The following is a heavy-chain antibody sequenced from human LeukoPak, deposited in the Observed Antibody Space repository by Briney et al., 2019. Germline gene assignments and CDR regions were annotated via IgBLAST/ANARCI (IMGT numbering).Heavy chain of an antibody. D-gene: IGHD3-3*01. Sequence: ESPKISCKGSGYSFTSYWIGLVRPMPGEGLEGMGTNYPGDSDTRNSLSFQGQVTISADKSISTAYLQWSSLKASDTAMYYCARRITIFGVVTFFDYWGQGTLVTVSS. CDR2: NYPGDSDT. V-gene: IGHV5-51*01. CDR3: ARRITIFGVVTFFDY. CDR1: GYSFTSYW. J-gene: IGHJ4*02.